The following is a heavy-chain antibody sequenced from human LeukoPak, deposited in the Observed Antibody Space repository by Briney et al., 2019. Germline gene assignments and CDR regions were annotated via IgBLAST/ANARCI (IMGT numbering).Heavy chain of an antibody. CDR2: IYYSGST. J-gene: IGHJ1*01. V-gene: IGHV4-39*07. Sequence: PSETLSLTCTVSSGSISSGSYYWGWIRQPPGKGLEWIGSIYYSGSTYYNPSLKSRVTISVDTSKNQFSLKLSSVTAADTAVYYCARDPGLYSYGPKVEYFQHWGQGTLVTVSS. CDR1: SGSISSGSYY. CDR3: ARDPGLYSYGPKVEYFQH. D-gene: IGHD5-18*01.